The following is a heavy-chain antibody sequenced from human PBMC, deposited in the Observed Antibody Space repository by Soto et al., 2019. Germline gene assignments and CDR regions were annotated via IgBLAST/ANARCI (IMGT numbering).Heavy chain of an antibody. CDR2: IYHTGRT. J-gene: IGHJ3*02. V-gene: IGHV4-30-4*01. CDR3: ARDPLYYYGDLSHALDM. D-gene: IGHD3-10*01. CDR1: GDSMSRGDYY. Sequence: LSRTCTVSGDSMSRGDYYWSWIRQPPGKGLEWIGFIYHTGRTYYSPSLKGRVDISVDTSKNQFSLKLSSVTAADTAVYYCARDPLYYYGDLSHALDMWGXGT.